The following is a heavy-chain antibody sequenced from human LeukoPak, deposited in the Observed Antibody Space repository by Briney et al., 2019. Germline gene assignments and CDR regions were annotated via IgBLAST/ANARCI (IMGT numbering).Heavy chain of an antibody. J-gene: IGHJ3*02. V-gene: IGHV1-46*01. D-gene: IGHD3-22*01. CDR2: INPSGGST. CDR1: GYTFTSYY. CDR3: ARDGWDYDSSSLNRDNAFDI. Sequence: GASVKVSCKASGYTFTSYYMHWVRQAPGQGLEWMGIINPSGGSTSYAQKFQGRVTMTRDTSTSTVYMELSSLRSEDTAVYYRARDGWDYDSSSLNRDNAFDIWGQGTMVTVSS.